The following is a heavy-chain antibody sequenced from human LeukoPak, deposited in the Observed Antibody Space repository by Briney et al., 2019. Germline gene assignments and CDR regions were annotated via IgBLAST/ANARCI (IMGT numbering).Heavy chain of an antibody. CDR2: IWYDGSNK. D-gene: IGHD3-10*01. CDR3: AKGSYYYGSGSYYNPQDY. CDR1: GFTFSTYG. Sequence: PGGSLRLSCAASGFTFSTYGMHWVCQAPGKGLEWVAVIWYDGSNKYYADSVKGRFTISRVNSKNTLYLQMNSLRAEDTAVYYCAKGSYYYGSGSYYNPQDYWGQGALVTVSS. J-gene: IGHJ4*02. V-gene: IGHV3-33*06.